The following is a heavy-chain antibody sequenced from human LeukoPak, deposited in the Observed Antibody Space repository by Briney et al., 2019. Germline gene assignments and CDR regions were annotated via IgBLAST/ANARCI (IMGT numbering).Heavy chain of an antibody. CDR3: ARFGTPKTYYYDSHLSHDAFDI. CDR2: IYTSGST. Sequence: SETLSLTCTVSGGSISSYYWSWIRQPAGKGLEWIGRIYTSGSTNYNPSLKSRVTMSVDTSKNQFSLKLSSVTAAGTAVYYCARFGTPKTYYYDSHLSHDAFDIWGQGTMVTVSS. J-gene: IGHJ3*02. CDR1: GGSISSYY. V-gene: IGHV4-4*07. D-gene: IGHD3-22*01.